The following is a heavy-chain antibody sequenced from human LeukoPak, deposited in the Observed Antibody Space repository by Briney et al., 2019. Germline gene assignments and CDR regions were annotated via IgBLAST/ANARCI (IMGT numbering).Heavy chain of an antibody. D-gene: IGHD3-3*01. CDR1: GGSISSYY. V-gene: IGHV4-59*01. CDR2: IYYSGST. J-gene: IGHJ5*02. Sequence: PSETLSLTCTVSGGSISSYYWSWIRQPPGKGLEWIGYIYYSGSTNYNPSIKSRVTISVDTSKNQFSLKLSSVTAADTAVYYCARGGFWRPNWFDPWGQGTLVTVSS. CDR3: ARGGFWRPNWFDP.